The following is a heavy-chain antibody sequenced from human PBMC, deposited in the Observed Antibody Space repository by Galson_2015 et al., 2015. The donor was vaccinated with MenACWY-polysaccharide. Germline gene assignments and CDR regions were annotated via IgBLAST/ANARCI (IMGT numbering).Heavy chain of an antibody. D-gene: IGHD6-19*01. CDR1: GDSVSSGSDF. V-gene: IGHV4-61*01. CDR3: ARIPRAVAATWGFFDN. CDR2: IHYSGTA. Sequence: TLSLTCAVSGDSVSSGSDFWTWIRPSPGQGLEWIAYIHYSGTANYNPPLRSRITISLDTSKNQFSLRLTSVTAADTAMYYCARIPRAVAATWGFFDNWGQGILVTVSS. J-gene: IGHJ4*02.